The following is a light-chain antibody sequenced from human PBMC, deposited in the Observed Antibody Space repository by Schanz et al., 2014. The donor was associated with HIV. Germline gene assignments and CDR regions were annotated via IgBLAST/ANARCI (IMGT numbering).Light chain of an antibody. CDR2: EVS. CDR1: SSDVGGYNY. J-gene: IGLJ2*01. V-gene: IGLV2-8*01. CDR3: ASYAGSNKLV. Sequence: QSALTQPPSASGSPGQSVTISCTGTSSDVGGYNYVSWCQQHPGKAPKLMIYEVSKRPSGVPDRFSGSKSGNTASLTVSGLQAEDEAYYYCASYAGSNKLVFGGGTKLTVL.